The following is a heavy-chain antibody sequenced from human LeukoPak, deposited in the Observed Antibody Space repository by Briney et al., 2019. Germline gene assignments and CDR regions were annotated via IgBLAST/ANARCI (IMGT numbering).Heavy chain of an antibody. CDR3: ARANRNFCVTTDCYVLDY. J-gene: IGHJ4*02. Sequence: ASETLSLTCTVSGGSLRSDYWTWIRQSPTKGLEWIGYVYYSGSTSYNPSLKSRVTISVDTSKNQLSLKLSSVTAADTAVYYCARANRNFCVTTDCYVLDYWGQGTQVTVSS. V-gene: IGHV4-59*01. D-gene: IGHD2-21*02. CDR1: GGSLRSDY. CDR2: VYYSGST.